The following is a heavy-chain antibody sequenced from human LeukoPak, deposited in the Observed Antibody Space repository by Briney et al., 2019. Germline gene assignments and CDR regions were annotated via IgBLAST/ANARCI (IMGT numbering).Heavy chain of an antibody. J-gene: IGHJ3*02. V-gene: IGHV4-39*07. CDR2: IYYSGST. CDR3: ARLYGDYAFWAFDI. CDR1: GGSISSSSYY. Sequence: SETLSLTCTVSGGSISSSSYYWGWIRQPPGKGLEWIGSIYYSGSTYYNPSLKSRVTISVDTSKNQFSPKLGSVTAADTAVYYCARLYGDYAFWAFDIWGQGTMVTVSS. D-gene: IGHD4-17*01.